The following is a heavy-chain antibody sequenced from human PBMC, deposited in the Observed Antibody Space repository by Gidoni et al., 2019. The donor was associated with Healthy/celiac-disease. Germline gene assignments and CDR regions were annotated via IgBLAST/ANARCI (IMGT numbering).Heavy chain of an antibody. CDR1: GYSISSGYY. D-gene: IGHD6-6*01. CDR2: IYHSGST. CDR3: ARDNSVGIAAPLIRYAFDI. Sequence: QVQLQESGPGLVKPSETLSLTCAVSGYSISSGYYWGWIRQPPGKGLEWIGSIYHSGSTYYNPSLKSRVTISVDTSKNQFSLKLSSVTAADTAVYYCARDNSVGIAAPLIRYAFDIWGQGTMVTVSS. V-gene: IGHV4-38-2*02. J-gene: IGHJ3*02.